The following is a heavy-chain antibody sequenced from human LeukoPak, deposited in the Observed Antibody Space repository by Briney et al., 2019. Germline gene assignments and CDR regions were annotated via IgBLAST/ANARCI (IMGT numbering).Heavy chain of an antibody. J-gene: IGHJ4*02. CDR1: GFTFSSYA. D-gene: IGHD5-24*01. CDR2: IGGGGGGI. Sequence: GGSLRLSCAASGFTFSSYAMSWVRQAPGKGLEWVSVIGGGGGGIQYADAVKGRFIVSRDNSKNTVFLQMNSLRDEDTAVYYCAKYRDILPPPRHFDYWGQGSLVTVSS. CDR3: AKYRDILPPPRHFDY. V-gene: IGHV3-23*01.